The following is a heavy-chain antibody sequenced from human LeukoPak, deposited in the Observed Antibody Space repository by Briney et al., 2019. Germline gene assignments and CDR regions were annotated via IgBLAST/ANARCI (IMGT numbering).Heavy chain of an antibody. CDR3: AKDVGKWESLHFFDY. Sequence: HPGGSLRLSCLTSGFTLSTNAMSWVRQAPGKGLEWISGISGSGASTYYADSVKGRFTISRDDSRNTLYLQVNSLRGDDTAVYYCAKDVGKWESLHFFDYWGQGTLVTVSS. J-gene: IGHJ4*02. CDR1: GFTLSTNA. D-gene: IGHD1-26*01. CDR2: ISGSGAST. V-gene: IGHV3-23*01.